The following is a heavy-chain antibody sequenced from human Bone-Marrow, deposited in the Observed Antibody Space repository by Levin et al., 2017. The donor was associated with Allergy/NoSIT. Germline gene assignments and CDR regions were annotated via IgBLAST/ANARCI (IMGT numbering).Heavy chain of an antibody. D-gene: IGHD1-1*01. V-gene: IGHV4-4*07. J-gene: IGHJ6*02. CDR1: GGSISNYY. CDR2: IHSSGNS. Sequence: SQTLSLTCTVSGGSISNYYWSWIRQPAGKGLEWIGRIHSSGNSKYNPSLKSRVTMSVDTPNNQFSLNLRSVTAADTAVYYCARDRNVGTDDGMDVWGQGTTVTVSS. CDR3: ARDRNVGTDDGMDV.